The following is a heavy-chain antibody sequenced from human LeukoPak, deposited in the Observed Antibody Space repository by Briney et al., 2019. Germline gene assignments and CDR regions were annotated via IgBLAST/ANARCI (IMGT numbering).Heavy chain of an antibody. CDR2: IKHDGSEQ. Sequence: GGSLRLSCAASGFSFSTYWMSWVRQAPGEGPEWVANIKHDGSEQYYVDSVKGRFTISRDNAKNSLYLRMNSLRAEDTAVYYCARRGIVVPGILQPKTFDQWGQGTLVTVSS. V-gene: IGHV3-7*01. CDR3: ARRGIVVPGILQPKTFDQ. D-gene: IGHD2-2*01. J-gene: IGHJ4*02. CDR1: GFSFSTYW.